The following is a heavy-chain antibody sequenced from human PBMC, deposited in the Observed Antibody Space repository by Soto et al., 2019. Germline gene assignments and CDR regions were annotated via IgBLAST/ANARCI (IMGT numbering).Heavy chain of an antibody. J-gene: IGHJ4*02. CDR1: GYTFTVYS. CDR2: INPKSGGT. D-gene: IGHD1-26*01. Sequence: QVQLVQSGAEVKKPGASVNVSCKASGYTFTVYSMHWVRQAPGQGLEWMGWINPKSGGTMYPQKFQGRVTMTWDTSISTAYMALPRLRSDDTAVYYCARDLAKGGGSAGFDYWGQGTLVTVSS. V-gene: IGHV1-2*02. CDR3: ARDLAKGGGSAGFDY.